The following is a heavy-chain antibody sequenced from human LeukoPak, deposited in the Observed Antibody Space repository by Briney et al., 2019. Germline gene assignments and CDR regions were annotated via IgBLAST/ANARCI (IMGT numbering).Heavy chain of an antibody. CDR1: GFTFSSYW. Sequence: PGGSLRLSCAASGFTFSSYWMHWVRQAPGKGLVWVSCISGRGESTHFADSAKGRFTISRDNSKNTLSLQMNSLRVEDTAIYYCAALGVGGYWGQGTLVTVSS. CDR3: AALGVGGY. CDR2: ISGRGEST. V-gene: IGHV3-23*01. D-gene: IGHD3-16*01. J-gene: IGHJ4*02.